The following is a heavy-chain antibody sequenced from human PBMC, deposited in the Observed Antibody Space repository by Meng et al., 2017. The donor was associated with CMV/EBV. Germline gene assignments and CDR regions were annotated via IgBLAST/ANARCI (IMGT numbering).Heavy chain of an antibody. CDR1: GYTFTSYG. D-gene: IGHD3-3*01. Sequence: ASVKVSCKASGYTFTSYGISWVRQAPGQGLEWMGWISAYNGNTNYAQKLQGRVTMTTDTSTSTAYMELRSLRSDDTAVYYCARDLGTYDSWSGYLPNFDYWGQGTLVTVSS. J-gene: IGHJ4*02. CDR2: ISAYNGNT. CDR3: ARDLGTYDSWSGYLPNFDY. V-gene: IGHV1-18*01.